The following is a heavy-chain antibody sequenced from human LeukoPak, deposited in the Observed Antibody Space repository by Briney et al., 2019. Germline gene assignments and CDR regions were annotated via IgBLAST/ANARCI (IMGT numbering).Heavy chain of an antibody. J-gene: IGHJ4*02. CDR2: IYYSGSI. CDR1: GGSISSYY. V-gene: IGHV4-59*01. Sequence: SETLSLTCTVSGGSISSYYWSWIRQPPGKGLEWIGYIYYSGSINYNPSLKSRVTISVDTSKNQFSLKLSSVTAADTAVYYCARDGLGYCSGGSCYGPDYFDYWGQGTLVTVSS. D-gene: IGHD2-15*01. CDR3: ARDGLGYCSGGSCYGPDYFDY.